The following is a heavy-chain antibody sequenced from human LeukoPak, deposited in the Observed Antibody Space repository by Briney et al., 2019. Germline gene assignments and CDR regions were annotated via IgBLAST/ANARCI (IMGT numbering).Heavy chain of an antibody. CDR3: ASRDQSCSGDTCYPIDY. CDR2: VNSEGSST. D-gene: IGHD2-15*01. V-gene: IGHV3-74*01. CDR1: GFTFSRYW. J-gene: IGHJ4*02. Sequence: GGSLRLSCAASGFTFSRYWMHWVRQAPGKGLVWVSRVNSEGSSTSYADSVKGRFTTSRDNAKNTLYLQMNSLRAEDTAVYYCASRDQSCSGDTCYPIDYWGQGTLVTVSS.